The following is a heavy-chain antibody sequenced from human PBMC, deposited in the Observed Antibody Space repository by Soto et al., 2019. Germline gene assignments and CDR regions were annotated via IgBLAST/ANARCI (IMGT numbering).Heavy chain of an antibody. J-gene: IGHJ4*02. D-gene: IGHD2-15*01. V-gene: IGHV4-34*01. CDR1: GGSVSGYF. CDR2: INHSGTT. Sequence: ETLSLNCVVYGGSVSGYFWSRIRQPPGKGLEWIGEINHSGTTSYSPSLDSRVTTSVDTSKNQFSLRLSSVTAADTAIYYCARRYCSDSYCSYFDYWGRGTLVTVSS. CDR3: ARRYCSDSYCSYFDY.